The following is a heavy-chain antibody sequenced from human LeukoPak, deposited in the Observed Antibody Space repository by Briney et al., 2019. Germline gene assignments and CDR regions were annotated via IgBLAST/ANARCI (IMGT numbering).Heavy chain of an antibody. J-gene: IGHJ4*02. CDR2: INSDGSNT. Sequence: GGSLRLSCAAFGFTFSSYWMNWVRQAPGKGLVRVSRINSDGSNTNYADSVKGRFTISRDNAKNTLYLQMNSLRAEDTAVYYCASGGPPLNYWGQGTLVTVSS. CDR1: GFTFSSYW. V-gene: IGHV3-74*01. CDR3: ASGGPPLNY. D-gene: IGHD4-23*01.